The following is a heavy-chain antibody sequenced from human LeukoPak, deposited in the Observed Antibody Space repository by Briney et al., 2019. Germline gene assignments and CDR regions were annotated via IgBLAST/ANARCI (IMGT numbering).Heavy chain of an antibody. CDR2: IYTSGST. CDR1: DGSISNYY. D-gene: IGHD1-1*01. Sequence: SETLSLTCTVSDGSISNYYWNWLRQPPGKGLEWIGYIYTSGSTNYNPSPKSRATISVDTSENQFSLKLSSVTAADTAVYYCAGTQGAGYFDYWGQGTLVAVSS. CDR3: AGTQGAGYFDY. J-gene: IGHJ4*02. V-gene: IGHV4-4*09.